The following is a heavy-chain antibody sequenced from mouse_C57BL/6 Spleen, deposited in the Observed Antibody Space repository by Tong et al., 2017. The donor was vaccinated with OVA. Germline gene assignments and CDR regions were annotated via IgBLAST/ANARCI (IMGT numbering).Heavy chain of an antibody. D-gene: IGHD6-1*01. CDR1: GYAFSSSW. V-gene: IGHV1-82*01. CDR3: ARGASYYYVDY. Sequence: VQLQESGPELVKPGASVKISCKASGYAFSSSWMNWVKQRPGKGLEWIGRIYPGDGDTNYNGKFKGKATLTADKSSSTAYMQLSSLTSEDSAVYFCARGASYYYVDYWGQGTTLTVSS. CDR2: IYPGDGDT. J-gene: IGHJ2*01.